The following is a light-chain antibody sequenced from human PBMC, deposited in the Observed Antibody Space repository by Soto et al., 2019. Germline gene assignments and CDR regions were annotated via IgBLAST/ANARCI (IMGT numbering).Light chain of an antibody. J-gene: IGKJ3*01. V-gene: IGKV1-39*01. CDR1: TNINNY. CDR3: LQRYAHLLRT. CDR2: ATS. Sequence: VGARDKIKYQARTNINNYLNWYQQKPGDAPTVLIYATSTLQSAVPSMFSGSACGRDYTIKISSLGTPDDPTFYCLQRYAHLLRTFGDGTKVDIK.